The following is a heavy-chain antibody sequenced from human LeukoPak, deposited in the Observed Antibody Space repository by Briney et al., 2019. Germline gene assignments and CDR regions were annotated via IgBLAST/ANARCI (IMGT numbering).Heavy chain of an antibody. J-gene: IGHJ4*02. CDR2: INPNSGGT. V-gene: IGHV1-2*02. Sequence: ASVTVSFTSSGYTFTGYYMHWVRQAPGQGLEWMGWINPNSGGTNYAQKFQGRVTMTRDTSISTAYMELSRLRSDDTAVYYCAPDYYDSLGYWGQGTLVTVSS. CDR3: APDYYDSLGY. D-gene: IGHD3-22*01. CDR1: GYTFTGYY.